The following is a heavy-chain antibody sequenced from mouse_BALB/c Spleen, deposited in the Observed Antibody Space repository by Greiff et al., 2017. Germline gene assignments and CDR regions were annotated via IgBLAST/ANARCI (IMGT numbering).Heavy chain of an antibody. CDR1: GFSLTSYG. CDR3: AREIYYGNYIYAMDY. CDR2: IWAGGST. J-gene: IGHJ4*01. V-gene: IGHV2-9*02. D-gene: IGHD2-1*01. Sequence: QVQLKESGPGLVAPSQSLSITCTVSGFSLTSYGVHWVRQPPGKGLEWLGVIWAGGSTNYNSALMSRLSISKDNSKSQVFLKMNSLQTDDTAMYYCAREIYYGNYIYAMDYWGQGTSVTVSS.